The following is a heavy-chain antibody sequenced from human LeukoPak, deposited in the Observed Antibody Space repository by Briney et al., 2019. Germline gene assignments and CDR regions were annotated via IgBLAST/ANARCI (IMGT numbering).Heavy chain of an antibody. CDR1: GGSFSANF. J-gene: IGHJ6*03. D-gene: IGHD2/OR15-2a*01. V-gene: IGHV4-34*01. Sequence: PSETLSLTCAVYGGSFSANFWTWIRQPPGKGLEWIGEINPSGSANYNPSLKSRVTISVDMSKNQISLKLKSVTVADTAVYFCARDPDYFVSGMDVWGGGTKVTVSS. CDR3: ARDPDYFVSGMDV. CDR2: INPSGSA.